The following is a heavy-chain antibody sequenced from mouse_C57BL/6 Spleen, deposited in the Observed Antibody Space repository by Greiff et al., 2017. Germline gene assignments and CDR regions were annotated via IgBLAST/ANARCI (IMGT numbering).Heavy chain of an antibody. CDR2: INYDGSST. D-gene: IGHD2-3*01. J-gene: IGHJ2*01. V-gene: IGHV5-16*01. CDR3: ARVYDGYLDN. CDR1: GFTFSDYY. Sequence: EVKLMESEGGLVQPGSSMKLSCTASGFTFSDYYMAWVRQVPEKGLEWVANINYDGSSTYYLDSLKSRFIISRDNAKNILYLQMSSLKSEDTATYSCARVYDGYLDNWGQGTTLTVSS.